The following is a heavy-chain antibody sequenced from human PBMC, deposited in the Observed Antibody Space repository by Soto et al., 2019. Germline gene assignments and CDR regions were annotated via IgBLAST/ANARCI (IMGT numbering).Heavy chain of an antibody. CDR2: LSHDGSNK. CDR1: GFTFSNYG. D-gene: IGHD2-15*01. Sequence: GRSLRLSCAASGFTFSNYGMHWVRQAPGKGLEWVAILSHDGSNKYYADSVKGRFTVSRDTSKNTLYLQMNSLRGEDTAVYYCAKITSGGAPFDYWGQGTLVTVSS. J-gene: IGHJ4*02. V-gene: IGHV3-30*18. CDR3: AKITSGGAPFDY.